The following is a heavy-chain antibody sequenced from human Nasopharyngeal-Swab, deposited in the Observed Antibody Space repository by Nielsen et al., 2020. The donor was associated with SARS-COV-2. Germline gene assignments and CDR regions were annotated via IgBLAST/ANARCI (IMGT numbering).Heavy chain of an antibody. D-gene: IGHD2-8*01. CDR2: ISYDGIKK. V-gene: IGHV3-30*18. CDR3: AKDHQLIRNYYYYDMDV. J-gene: IGHJ6*02. Sequence: WIRQPPGKGLEWMAVISYDGIKKYYADSVKGRFTLSRDNSKNTLYLQMNSLRTEDTAVYYCAKDHQLIRNYYYYDMDVWGQGTTVIVSS.